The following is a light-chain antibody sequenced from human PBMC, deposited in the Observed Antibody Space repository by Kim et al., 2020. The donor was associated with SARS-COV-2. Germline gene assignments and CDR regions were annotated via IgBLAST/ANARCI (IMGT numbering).Light chain of an antibody. CDR3: CSYVGGSRFV. CDR1: SSGGGTYRL. Sequence: GQSISVCWRGSSSGGGTYRLVSWYRQDPGKAPKLMIYDVIERPSGVSDRFSGSKSGNTASLTISGLQAEDEADYYCCSYVGGSRFVFGTGTKVTVL. J-gene: IGLJ1*01. V-gene: IGLV2-23*02. CDR2: DVI.